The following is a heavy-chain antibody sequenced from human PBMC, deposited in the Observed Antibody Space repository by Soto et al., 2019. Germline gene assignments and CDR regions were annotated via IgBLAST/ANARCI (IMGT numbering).Heavy chain of an antibody. D-gene: IGHD6-13*01. J-gene: IGHJ5*02. V-gene: IGHV4-31*03. CDR2: IFHSGST. Sequence: QVQLQESGPGLVKPSQTLSLTCSVSGGSITSGGFYWSWIRQHPEKGLEWIAYIFHSGSTDYNPSLKSRIIISADTSKNQFSLKLTSVTAADTAVYYCVRGGIAGNWFDPWGQGTLDTVSS. CDR1: GGSITSGGFY. CDR3: VRGGIAGNWFDP.